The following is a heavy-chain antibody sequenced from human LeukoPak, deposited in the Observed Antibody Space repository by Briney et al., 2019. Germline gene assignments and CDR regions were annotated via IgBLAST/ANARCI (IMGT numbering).Heavy chain of an antibody. CDR2: ISAYNGNT. J-gene: IGHJ4*02. CDR3: AIEYSSSANFDY. CDR1: GYTFTSYG. D-gene: IGHD6-6*01. V-gene: IGHV1-18*01. Sequence: ASVKVSCKASGYTFTSYGISWVRQAPGQGLEWMGWISAYNGNTNYAQKLQGRVTMTRDTSISTAYMELSRLRSDDTAVYYCAIEYSSSANFDYWGQGTLVTVSS.